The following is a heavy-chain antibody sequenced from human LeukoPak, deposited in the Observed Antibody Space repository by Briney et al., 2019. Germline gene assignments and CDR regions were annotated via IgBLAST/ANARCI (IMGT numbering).Heavy chain of an antibody. J-gene: IGHJ4*02. V-gene: IGHV3-30*18. CDR1: GFTFSNYG. D-gene: IGHD3-10*01. Sequence: GGSLRLSCAASGFTFSNYGMHWVRQAPGKGLEWVAVMSYDGNNKYHADSVKGRFTISRDNSQNTLYLEMNSLRAEDTAVYYCAKVREIMFRGPQDYWGQGTLVTVSS. CDR3: AKVREIMFRGPQDY. CDR2: MSYDGNNK.